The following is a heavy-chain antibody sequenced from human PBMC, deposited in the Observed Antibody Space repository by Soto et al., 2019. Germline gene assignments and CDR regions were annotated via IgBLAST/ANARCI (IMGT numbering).Heavy chain of an antibody. D-gene: IGHD1-26*01. Sequence: QMQLVQSGPEVKKPGTSVKVSCKASGFTFTSSAVQWVRQARGQRLEWIGWIVVGSGNTNYAQKFQERDTITRDMSTSTAYMELSSLRSEDTAVYYCAPSELDYYYGMDVWGQATTVTVSS. CDR2: IVVGSGNT. V-gene: IGHV1-58*01. CDR1: GFTFTSSA. CDR3: APSELDYYYGMDV. J-gene: IGHJ6*02.